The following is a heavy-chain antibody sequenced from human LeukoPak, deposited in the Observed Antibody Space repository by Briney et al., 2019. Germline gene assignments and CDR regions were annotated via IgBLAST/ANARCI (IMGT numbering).Heavy chain of an antibody. J-gene: IGHJ4*02. CDR3: ARAGSGWYVFLDY. CDR1: GYTFTSYD. V-gene: IGHV1-2*02. D-gene: IGHD6-19*01. CDR2: INPNSGGT. Sequence: GASVKVSCKASGYTFTSYDINWVRQATGQGLEWMGWINPNSGGTNYAQKFQGRVTMTRDTSISTAYMELSRLRSDDTAVYYCARAGSGWYVFLDYWGQGTLVTVSS.